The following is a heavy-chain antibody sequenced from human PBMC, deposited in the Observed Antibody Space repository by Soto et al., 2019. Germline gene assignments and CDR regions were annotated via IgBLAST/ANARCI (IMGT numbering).Heavy chain of an antibody. CDR2: ITPIFGTA. V-gene: IGHV1-69*13. Sequence: SVKVSCKASGGTFSTSSFSWVRQAPGQGLEWMGGITPIFGTAIYAQKLPGRLTITADESTRTTYMELSSLRSEDTALYYCARDNLEDVDLRGYYFDSWGQGTQVTVSS. CDR1: GGTFSTSS. J-gene: IGHJ4*02. D-gene: IGHD2-15*01. CDR3: ARDNLEDVDLRGYYFDS.